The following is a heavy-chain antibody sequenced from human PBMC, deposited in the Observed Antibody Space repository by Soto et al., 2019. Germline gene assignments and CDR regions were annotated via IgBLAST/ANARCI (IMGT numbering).Heavy chain of an antibody. Sequence: QVQLQQWGAGLLKPSETLSLTCAVYGGSFSGYYWSWIRQPPGKGLEWIGEINHSGSTNYNPSLKRRVTISVATSKNQFSLKLSSVTAADTAVYYCARRGMDTAMVHFDYWGQGTLVTVSS. CDR2: INHSGST. J-gene: IGHJ4*02. V-gene: IGHV4-34*01. D-gene: IGHD5-18*01. CDR3: ARRGMDTAMVHFDY. CDR1: GGSFSGYY.